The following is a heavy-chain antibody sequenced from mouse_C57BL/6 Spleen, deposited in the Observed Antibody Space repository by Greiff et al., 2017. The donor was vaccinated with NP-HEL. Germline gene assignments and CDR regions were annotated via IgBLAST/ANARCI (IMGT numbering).Heavy chain of an antibody. CDR3: ARGLYYDYDPWYFDV. CDR2: IYPGSGNT. V-gene: IGHV1-66*01. CDR1: GYSFTSYY. D-gene: IGHD2-4*01. Sequence: QVQLQQSGPELVKPGASVKISCKASGYSFTSYYIHWVKQRPGQGLEWIGWIYPGSGNTKYNEKFKGKATLTADTSSSTAYMQLSSLTSEDSAVYYCARGLYYDYDPWYFDVWGTGTTVTVSS. J-gene: IGHJ1*03.